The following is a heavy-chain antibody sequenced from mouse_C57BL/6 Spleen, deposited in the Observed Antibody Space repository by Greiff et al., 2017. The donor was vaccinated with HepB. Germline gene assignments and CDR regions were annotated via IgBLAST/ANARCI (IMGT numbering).Heavy chain of an antibody. CDR3: AREASTVVAYYAMDY. V-gene: IGHV1-72*01. J-gene: IGHJ4*01. D-gene: IGHD1-1*01. Sequence: QVQLQQPGAELVKPGASVKLSCKASGYTFTSYWMHWVKQRPGGGLEWIGRFDPNSGGTKYNEKFKSKATLTVDKPSSTAYMQLSSLTSEDSAVYYCAREASTVVAYYAMDYWGQGTSVTVSS. CDR1: GYTFTSYW. CDR2: FDPNSGGT.